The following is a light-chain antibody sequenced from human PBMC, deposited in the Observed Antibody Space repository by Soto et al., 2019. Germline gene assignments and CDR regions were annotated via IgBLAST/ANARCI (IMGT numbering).Light chain of an antibody. CDR1: QSISNW. Sequence: DIQMTQSPSTLSASVGDRVTITCRASQSISNWLAWYQQKPGKAPKLLISKASTLNSGVPSRLSGSGSGTEFTLTISSLQTDDFAIYYCQQYDTFSTFGQGTKVDLK. CDR2: KAS. J-gene: IGKJ1*01. CDR3: QQYDTFST. V-gene: IGKV1-5*03.